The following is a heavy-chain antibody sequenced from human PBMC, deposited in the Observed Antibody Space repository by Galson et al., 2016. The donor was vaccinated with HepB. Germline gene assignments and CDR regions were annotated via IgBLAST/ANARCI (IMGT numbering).Heavy chain of an antibody. CDR1: GFTFTDYF. D-gene: IGHD3-22*01. CDR3: ARDKTYQDSNDFYDKTNDY. CDR2: IAPSTTYT. V-gene: IGHV3-11*06. J-gene: IGHJ4*02. Sequence: SLRLSCAASGFTFTDYFMSWFRQAPGTGLEWVSYIAPSTTYTKYADSVKGRFTISRDNAGNSLYLQMNSLRAEDTAVYYCARDKTYQDSNDFYDKTNDYWGQGTLVTVSS.